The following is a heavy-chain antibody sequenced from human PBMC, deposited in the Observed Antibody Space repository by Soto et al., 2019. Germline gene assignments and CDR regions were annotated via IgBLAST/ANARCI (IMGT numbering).Heavy chain of an antibody. Sequence: PGGSLRLSCAASGFTFSSYGMHWVRQAPGKGLEWVAVKWYDGSNKYFAVSVKGRFTISRDNSKNTLYLQMNSLRAEDTDLYYCARDPYYYDSSGYYYFDYWGQGTLVTVSS. V-gene: IGHV3-33*01. J-gene: IGHJ4*02. CDR2: KWYDGSNK. CDR1: GFTFSSYG. D-gene: IGHD3-22*01. CDR3: ARDPYYYDSSGYYYFDY.